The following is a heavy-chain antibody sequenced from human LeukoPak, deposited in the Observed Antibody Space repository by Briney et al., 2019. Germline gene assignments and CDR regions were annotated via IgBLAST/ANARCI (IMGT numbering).Heavy chain of an antibody. Sequence: SQTLSLTCAISGDSVSSNSAAWNWTRQSPSGGLEWLGRTYYRSKWYNDYAVSVKSRITINPDTSKNQFSLQLNSVTHEDTAVYYCARVDWKYSSLDWGQGTLVTVSS. CDR1: GDSVSSNSAA. CDR2: TYYRSKWYN. CDR3: ARVDWKYSSLD. J-gene: IGHJ4*02. D-gene: IGHD6-19*01. V-gene: IGHV6-1*01.